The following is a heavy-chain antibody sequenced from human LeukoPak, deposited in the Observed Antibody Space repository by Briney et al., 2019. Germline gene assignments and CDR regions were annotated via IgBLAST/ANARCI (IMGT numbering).Heavy chain of an antibody. CDR1: GFTFSLFA. D-gene: IGHD3-22*01. CDR2: ISGSGGAT. Sequence: GGSLRLSCAASGFTFSLFAMHWVRQAPGKGLEWFSAISGSGGATYHADANSVKGRFTISRDSSKNALYLEINNLRAEDTAVYYCAKDGYNYDSSGHFDYWGQGTLVTVSS. V-gene: IGHV3-23*01. J-gene: IGHJ4*02. CDR3: AKDGYNYDSSGHFDY.